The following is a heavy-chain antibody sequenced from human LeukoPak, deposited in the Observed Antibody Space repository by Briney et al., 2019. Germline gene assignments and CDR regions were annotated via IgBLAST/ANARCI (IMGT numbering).Heavy chain of an antibody. Sequence: ASVNVSCKASGYTFTSYGISWVRQAPGQGLEWMGWISAYNGNTNYAQKLQGRVTMTTDTSTSTAYMELRSLRSDDTAVYYCARDNPGFLEWLLSRHYGMDVWGQGTTVTVSS. CDR1: GYTFTSYG. J-gene: IGHJ6*02. D-gene: IGHD3-3*01. CDR2: ISAYNGNT. V-gene: IGHV1-18*01. CDR3: ARDNPGFLEWLLSRHYGMDV.